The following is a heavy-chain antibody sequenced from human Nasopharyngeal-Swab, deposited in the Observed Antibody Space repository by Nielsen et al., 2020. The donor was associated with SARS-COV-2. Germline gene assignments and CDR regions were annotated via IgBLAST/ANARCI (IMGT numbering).Heavy chain of an antibody. D-gene: IGHD6-19*01. CDR3: TSAYSSGWYR. V-gene: IGHV3-73*01. CDR2: IRSKANSYAT. J-gene: IGHJ4*02. CDR1: GFTFSGSA. Sequence: GESLKISCAASGFTFSGSAMHWVRQASGKGLEWVGPIRSKANSYATAYAASVKGRFTISRDDSKNTAYLQMNSLKTEDTAVYYCTSAYSSGWYRWGQGTLVTVSS.